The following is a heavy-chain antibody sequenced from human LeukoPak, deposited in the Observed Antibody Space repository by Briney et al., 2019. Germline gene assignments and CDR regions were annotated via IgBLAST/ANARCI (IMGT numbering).Heavy chain of an antibody. CDR1: GYTFPSYY. J-gene: IGHJ4*02. CDR3: ARDEMDTALHY. Sequence: ASVKVSCKASGYTFPSYYMHWVRQAPGQGLGWMGIINPSGGSTSYAQKFQGRVTMTRDTSTSTVYMELSSLRSEDTAVYYCARDEMDTALHYWGQGTLVTVSS. D-gene: IGHD5-18*01. CDR2: INPSGGST. V-gene: IGHV1-46*01.